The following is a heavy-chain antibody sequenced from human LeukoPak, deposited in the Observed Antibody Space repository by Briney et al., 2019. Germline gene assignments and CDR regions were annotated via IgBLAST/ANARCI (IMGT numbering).Heavy chain of an antibody. CDR1: GFTFSSYA. CDR3: AKDKTRGYRLD. V-gene: IGHV3-23*01. CDR2: ISCSGGST. Sequence: GGSLRLSCAASGFTFSSYAMSWVRQAPGKGLEWVSAISCSGGSTYYADSVKGRFTISRDNSKNTLYLQMNSLRAEDTAVYYCAKDKTRGYRLDWGQGTLVTVSS. J-gene: IGHJ4*02. D-gene: IGHD5-18*01.